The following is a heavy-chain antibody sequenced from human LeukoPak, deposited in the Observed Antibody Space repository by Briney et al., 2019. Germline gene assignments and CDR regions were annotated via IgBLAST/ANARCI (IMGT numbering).Heavy chain of an antibody. J-gene: IGHJ4*02. Sequence: GGSLRLSCAASGFIFSSYSMNWVRQAPGKGLEWVSSISSSSTYIYYADSVKGRFTISRDNAKNSLYLQMNSLRAEDTALYYCATRSRGYSYGGFDYWGQGTLVTVSS. CDR1: GFIFSSYS. V-gene: IGHV3-21*04. CDR2: ISSSSTYI. D-gene: IGHD5-18*01. CDR3: ATRSRGYSYGGFDY.